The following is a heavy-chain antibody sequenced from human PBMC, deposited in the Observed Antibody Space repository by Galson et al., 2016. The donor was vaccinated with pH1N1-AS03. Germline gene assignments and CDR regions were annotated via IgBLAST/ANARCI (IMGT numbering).Heavy chain of an antibody. Sequence: SLRLSCAASGFTFNRHAMHWVRQAPGKGLEWVAIMSYDGSTKYYTDSVRDRFTISRDNSKKTLYLHMSSLRAEDTAVYYCAKDLHFYGSYYLDYWGRGTLVTVSS. CDR3: AKDLHFYGSYYLDY. D-gene: IGHD2/OR15-2a*01. CDR2: MSYDGSTK. CDR1: GFTFNRHA. V-gene: IGHV3-30*18. J-gene: IGHJ4*02.